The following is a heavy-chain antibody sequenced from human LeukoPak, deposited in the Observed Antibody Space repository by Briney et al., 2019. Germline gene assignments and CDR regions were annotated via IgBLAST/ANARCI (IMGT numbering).Heavy chain of an antibody. V-gene: IGHV3-30*18. Sequence: GGSLRLSCAASGVTFSTYGMHWVRQAPGKGLEWVAVISYDGSNKYYADSVKGRFTISRDNSKNTLYLQMNSLRAEDTAVYYCPKTGALVTHWYFDLWGRGTLVTVSS. J-gene: IGHJ2*01. CDR1: GVTFSTYG. CDR3: PKTGALVTHWYFDL. D-gene: IGHD1-14*01. CDR2: ISYDGSNK.